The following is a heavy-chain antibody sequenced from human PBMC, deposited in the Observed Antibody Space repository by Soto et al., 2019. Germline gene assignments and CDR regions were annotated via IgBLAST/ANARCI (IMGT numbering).Heavy chain of an antibody. V-gene: IGHV3-7*01. D-gene: IGHD2-2*01. J-gene: IGHJ4*02. CDR3: ARDIYCSSTSCYLRRGRRFDY. CDR2: IKQDGSEK. CDR1: RFTFSSYW. Sequence: EVHLLESGGGLVQPGGSLRLSCAASRFTFSSYWMSWVRQAPGKGLEWVANIKQDGSEKYFVDSVKGRFTISRDNAQNSLYLQMKSLRVEDTAVYYCARDIYCSSTSCYLRRGRRFDYWGQGTLVTVSS.